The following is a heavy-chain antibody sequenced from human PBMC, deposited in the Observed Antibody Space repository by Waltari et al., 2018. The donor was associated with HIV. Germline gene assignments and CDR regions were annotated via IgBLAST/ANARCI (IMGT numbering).Heavy chain of an antibody. D-gene: IGHD6-19*01. Sequence: EVHLVESGGGLVQPGRSLRLSCAASGFTFDGYAMHWVRHAPGKGLDWVSGISWNIGSRGYADSVKGRFTSSRDNAKTSLYLQMNSLRDEDTALYYCAKESMAGLYYYYGMDVWGQGTTVTVSS. CDR1: GFTFDGYA. CDR3: AKESMAGLYYYYGMDV. V-gene: IGHV3-9*01. CDR2: ISWNIGSR. J-gene: IGHJ6*02.